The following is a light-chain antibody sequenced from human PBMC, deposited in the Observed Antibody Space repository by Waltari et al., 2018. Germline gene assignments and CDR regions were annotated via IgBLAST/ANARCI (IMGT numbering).Light chain of an antibody. CDR3: LQHNSYPVT. CDR2: AAS. CDR1: QGIGND. V-gene: IGKV1-17*01. J-gene: IGKJ4*01. Sequence: DIQMTQSPSCLSASVGDSVTITCRASQGIGNDLGWYQQKPGKAPKRLIYAASSLPSGVPSRFSGSGSGTEFTLTISSLQPEDFATYYCLQHNSYPVTFGGGTKVEIK.